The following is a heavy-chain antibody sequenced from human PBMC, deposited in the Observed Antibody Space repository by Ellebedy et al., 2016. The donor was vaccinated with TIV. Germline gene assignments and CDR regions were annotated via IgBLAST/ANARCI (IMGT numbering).Heavy chain of an antibody. CDR3: ARDASSSSIQRGGAMDV. CDR2: ISYSGRT. CDR1: GDSISSGTYS. J-gene: IGHJ6*02. V-gene: IGHV4-39*07. D-gene: IGHD6-6*01. Sequence: MPSETLSLTCTVSGDSISSGTYSWGWIRQPPGKGLEWIGTISYSGRTYHNPSLKSRVTISVDTSKKQFSLKLGSVTAADTAVYYCARDASSSSIQRGGAMDVWGQGTTVTVSS.